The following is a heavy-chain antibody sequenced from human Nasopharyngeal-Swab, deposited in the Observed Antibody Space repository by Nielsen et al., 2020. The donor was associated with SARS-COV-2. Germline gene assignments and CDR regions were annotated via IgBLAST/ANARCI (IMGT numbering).Heavy chain of an antibody. J-gene: IGHJ4*02. Sequence: ASVKVSCKASGGTFSSYAISWVRQATGQRLEWMGWMNPNSGNAGYAQKFQGRVTMTRDTSISTAYMELSSLTSEDTAVYYCARSSPAFGYWGQGTLVTVSS. CDR3: ARSSPAFGY. CDR2: MNPNSGNA. D-gene: IGHD2-2*01. V-gene: IGHV1-8*02. CDR1: GGTFSSYA.